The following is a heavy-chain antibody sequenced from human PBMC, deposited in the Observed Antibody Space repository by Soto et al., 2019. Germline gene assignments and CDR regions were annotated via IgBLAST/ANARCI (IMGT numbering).Heavy chain of an antibody. D-gene: IGHD3-10*01. CDR2: IATYNSNR. Sequence: GASVKVSCKTSGDTFTNFCLSLGRQAPGQGLEWMGWIATYNSNRNYAQKFQGRLTLTTDTSTSTAYMELKSLRYDDTAVYYCATVLRGVVNWFDPWGQGTLVTVSS. CDR1: GDTFTNFC. J-gene: IGHJ5*02. CDR3: ATVLRGVVNWFDP. V-gene: IGHV1-18*01.